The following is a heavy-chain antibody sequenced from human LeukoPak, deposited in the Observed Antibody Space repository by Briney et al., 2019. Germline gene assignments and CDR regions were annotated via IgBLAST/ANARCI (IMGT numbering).Heavy chain of an antibody. CDR2: ISGSGGST. Sequence: PGGSLRLSCAASGFTFTSYAMSWVRQAPGKGLEWVSAISGSGGSTYYADSVKGRFTISRDNSKNTLYLQMNSLRAEDTAVYYCAKEYCTNGVCYLGWALDYWGQGTLVTVSS. J-gene: IGHJ4*02. CDR3: AKEYCTNGVCYLGWALDY. V-gene: IGHV3-23*01. D-gene: IGHD2-8*01. CDR1: GFTFTSYA.